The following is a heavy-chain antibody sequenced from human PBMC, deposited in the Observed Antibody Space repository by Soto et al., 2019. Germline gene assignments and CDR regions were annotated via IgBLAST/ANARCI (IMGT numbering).Heavy chain of an antibody. CDR2: INPSIGTT. Sequence: QVQLAQSGAEVKNPGASVKVSCKASGYIFTNYFMHWVRQAPGQGLERRGIINPSIGTTTYAQKFKGRVTMIRETSTSTVYMELRSLRSEDTAIYSCAREGGGMEDRRGGLDVWGQGATDTVSS. D-gene: IGHD3-16*01. J-gene: IGHJ6*02. CDR3: AREGGGMEDRRGGLDV. CDR1: GYIFTNYF. V-gene: IGHV1-46*01.